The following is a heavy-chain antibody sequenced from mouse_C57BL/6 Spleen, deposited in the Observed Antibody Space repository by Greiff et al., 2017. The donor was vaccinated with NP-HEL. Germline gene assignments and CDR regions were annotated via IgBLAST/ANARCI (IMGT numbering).Heavy chain of an antibody. CDR2: INPNNGGT. V-gene: IGHV1-26*01. CDR3: ARREGYGNYWFDY. Sequence: VQLQQSGPELVKPGASVKISCKASGYTFTDYYMNWVKQSHGKSLEWIGDINPNNGGTSYNQKFKGKATLTVDKSSSTAYMELRSLTSEDSAVYYCARREGYGNYWFDYWGQGTTLTVSS. J-gene: IGHJ2*01. CDR1: GYTFTDYY. D-gene: IGHD2-1*01.